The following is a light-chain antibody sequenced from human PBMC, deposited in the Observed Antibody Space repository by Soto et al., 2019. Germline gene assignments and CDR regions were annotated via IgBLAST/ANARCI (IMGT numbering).Light chain of an antibody. Sequence: QTVVTQSPSASASLGASVKLTCTLSSGHSSYAIAWHQQQPEKGPRYLMKLNSDGSHSKGDGIPDRFSGSSSGAERYLTISSLQSEDEADYYCQMWDTGIRVVFAGGTQLTVL. CDR1: SGHSSYA. J-gene: IGLJ2*01. CDR2: LNSDGSH. CDR3: QMWDTGIRVV. V-gene: IGLV4-69*01.